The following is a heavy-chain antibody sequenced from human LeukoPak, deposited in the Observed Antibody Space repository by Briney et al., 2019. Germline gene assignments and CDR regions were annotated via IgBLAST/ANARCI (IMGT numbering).Heavy chain of an antibody. J-gene: IGHJ6*02. Sequence: SETLSLTCTVSGGSISSSSYYWGWIRQPPGKGLEWIGSIYYSGSTYYSPSLKSRVTISVDTSKNQFSLKLSSVTAADTAVYYCARSATRGYYYGMDVWGQGTTVTVSS. CDR3: ARSATRGYYYGMDV. CDR2: IYYSGST. CDR1: GGSISSSSYY. V-gene: IGHV4-39*07. D-gene: IGHD5-12*01.